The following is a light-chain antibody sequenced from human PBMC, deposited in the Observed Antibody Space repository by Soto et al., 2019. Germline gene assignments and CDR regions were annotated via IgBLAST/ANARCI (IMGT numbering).Light chain of an antibody. J-gene: IGKJ1*01. Sequence: DIQMTQSPSSLSASVGDRVTITCQASQDITNYLNWYQQKPGRAPRLLLYDASSLETGVPSRFSGSGSRTEFTLTISSLQPDDFATYYCQHYNSYSEAFGQGTKVDIK. V-gene: IGKV1-33*01. CDR2: DAS. CDR3: QHYNSYSEA. CDR1: QDITNY.